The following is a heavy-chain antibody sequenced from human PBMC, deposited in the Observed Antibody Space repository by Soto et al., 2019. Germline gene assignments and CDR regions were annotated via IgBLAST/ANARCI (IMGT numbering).Heavy chain of an antibody. D-gene: IGHD3-16*01. CDR3: GADYNLLATSARYALDI. J-gene: IGHJ3*02. CDR1: GYTLTELP. V-gene: IGHV1-24*01. CDR2: SDPEDGKT. Sequence: ASVKVSCKVSGYTLTELPIHWVRQVPGKGLEWMGGSDPEDGKTFYAQKFQGRVTMTEDTSTDTAYMELSSLRSEDTAVYYCGADYNLLATSARYALDIWGQGKMVTVSS.